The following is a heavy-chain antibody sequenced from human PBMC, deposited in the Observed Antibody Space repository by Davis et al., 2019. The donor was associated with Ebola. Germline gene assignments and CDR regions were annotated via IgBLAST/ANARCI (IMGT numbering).Heavy chain of an antibody. D-gene: IGHD1-14*01. Sequence: GESLKISCKGSGYSFTSYWIGWVRQMPGKGLEWMGIIYPGDSDTRYSPTFQGQVTFSADKSISAAYLQWSSLKASDTAMYYCARLPGIAQPYYFDYWGQGTLVTVSS. V-gene: IGHV5-51*01. CDR3: ARLPGIAQPYYFDY. CDR1: GYSFTSYW. J-gene: IGHJ4*02. CDR2: IYPGDSDT.